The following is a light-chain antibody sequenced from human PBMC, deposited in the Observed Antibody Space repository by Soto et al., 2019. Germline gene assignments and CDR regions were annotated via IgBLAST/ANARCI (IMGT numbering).Light chain of an antibody. CDR1: ISNIGNNY. J-gene: IGLJ1*01. V-gene: IGLV1-47*01. Sequence: QSVLTQPSSVSGTPGQGVTISCSGRISNIGNNYVYWFQQLPGTAPKVLSNRNDQRPSGVPDRFSGSKSGTSASLAISGLRSEAEADYYCAAWDDTVRSYVFGTGTKLTVL. CDR3: AAWDDTVRSYV. CDR2: RND.